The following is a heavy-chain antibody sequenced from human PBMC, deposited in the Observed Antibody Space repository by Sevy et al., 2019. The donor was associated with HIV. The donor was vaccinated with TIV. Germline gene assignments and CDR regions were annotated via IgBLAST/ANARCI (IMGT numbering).Heavy chain of an antibody. V-gene: IGHV3-15*01. D-gene: IGHD2-2*01. CDR2: IKSKTDGGTT. Sequence: GESLKISCAASGFTFSNAWMSWVRQAPGKGLEWVGRIKSKTDGGTTDYAAPVKGRFTISRDDSKNTLYLQMNSLKTEDTAIYYCTTDSKNRGLYALLDYWGQGTLVTVSS. J-gene: IGHJ4*02. CDR3: TTDSKNRGLYALLDY. CDR1: GFTFSNAW.